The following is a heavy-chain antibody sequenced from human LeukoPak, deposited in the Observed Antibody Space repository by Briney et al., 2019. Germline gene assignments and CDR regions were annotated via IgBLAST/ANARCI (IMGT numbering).Heavy chain of an antibody. J-gene: IGHJ4*02. CDR3: ARDGSGRDFSLDY. D-gene: IGHD3-10*01. CDR2: IRNDGTNI. Sequence: GGSLRLSCVASGFDIRHYYMSWVRQAPGKGLEWVADIRNDGTNIYNVDSVRGRFTISRDDAKNSLFLQMNSLKDEDTAVYYCARDGSGRDFSLDYWGQGALVTVSS. V-gene: IGHV3-7*04. CDR1: GFDIRHYY.